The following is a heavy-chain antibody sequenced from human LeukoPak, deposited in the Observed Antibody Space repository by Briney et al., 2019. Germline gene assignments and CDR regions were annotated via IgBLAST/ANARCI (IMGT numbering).Heavy chain of an antibody. CDR1: GGSISSGGYS. CDR3: ASLYCSSTSCYRVTWFDP. CDR2: IYHSGST. Sequence: PSQTLSLTCAVSGGSISSGGYSWSWVRQPPGKGLEWIGYIYHSGSTYYNPSLKSRVTISVDTSKNQFSLKLSSVTAADTAVYYCASLYCSSTSCYRVTWFDPWGQGTLVTVSS. J-gene: IGHJ5*02. D-gene: IGHD2-2*01. V-gene: IGHV4-30-2*01.